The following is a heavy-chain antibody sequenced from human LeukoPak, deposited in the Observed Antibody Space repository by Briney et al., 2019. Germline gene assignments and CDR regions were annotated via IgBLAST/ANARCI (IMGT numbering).Heavy chain of an antibody. CDR3: AKDSWYSSGWHYYYGMDV. V-gene: IGHV3-30-3*01. CDR2: ISYDGSNK. CDR1: GFIFNNYA. Sequence: GGSLRLSCAASGFIFNNYAMHWVRQASGRGLEWVAVISYDGSNKYYADSVKGRFTISRDNSKNTLYLQMNSLRAEDTAVYYCAKDSWYSSGWHYYYGMDVWGQGTTVTVSS. D-gene: IGHD6-19*01. J-gene: IGHJ6*02.